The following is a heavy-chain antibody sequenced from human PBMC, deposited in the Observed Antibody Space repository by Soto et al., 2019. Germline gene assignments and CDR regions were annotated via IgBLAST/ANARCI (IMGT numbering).Heavy chain of an antibody. J-gene: IGHJ4*02. D-gene: IGHD6-19*01. CDR1: GFTFSSYG. CDR3: ARDSRQWLVGEYRFCDY. V-gene: IGHV3-33*01. Sequence: QVQLVESGGGVVQPGRSLRLSCAASGFTFSSYGMHWVRQAPGKGLEWVALIWYDGSNKYYADSVKGRFTISRDNSKNTLYLQMNSLRAEDTAVYYRARDSRQWLVGEYRFCDYWGQGTLVTVSS. CDR2: IWYDGSNK.